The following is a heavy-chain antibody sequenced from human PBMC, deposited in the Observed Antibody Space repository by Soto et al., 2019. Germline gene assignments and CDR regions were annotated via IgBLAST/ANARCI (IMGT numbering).Heavy chain of an antibody. V-gene: IGHV1-18*04. CDR3: ARPVVPPAITPRDTQKWFDP. Sequence: SVKVSCKASGYTFTSYGISWVRQAPGQGLEWMGWISAYNGNANYAQKRQGRVTMTTDTYTSTAYMELSSLRSDDTAVYHCARPVVPPAITPRDTQKWFDPGG. D-gene: IGHD2-2*01. CDR1: GYTFTSYG. CDR2: ISAYNGNA. J-gene: IGHJ5*02.